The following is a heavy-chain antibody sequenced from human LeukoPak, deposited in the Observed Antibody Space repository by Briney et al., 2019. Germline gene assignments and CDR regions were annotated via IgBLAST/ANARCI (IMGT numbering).Heavy chain of an antibody. Sequence: GASVKVSCKSSGGTFSSYAINWLRQAPGQGLEWMGRVIPLLRITNYAQKFKDRLTIIADKSTSTAYMELTSLRSEDTAVYYCARDPREDDSGKPGAFDIWGQGTMVTVSS. CDR3: ARDPREDDSGKPGAFDI. CDR1: GGTFSSYA. V-gene: IGHV1-69*04. D-gene: IGHD3-22*01. CDR2: VIPLLRIT. J-gene: IGHJ3*02.